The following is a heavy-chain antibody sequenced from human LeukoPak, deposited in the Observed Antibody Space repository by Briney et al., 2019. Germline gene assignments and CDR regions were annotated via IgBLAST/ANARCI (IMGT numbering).Heavy chain of an antibody. D-gene: IGHD6-13*01. Sequence: SVKVSCKASGGTFSGYAFSWVRQAPGQGLEWMGRIIPILATEFYAQKVQDRLTITADPSTSTAYMELSSLRSDDTAVYYCARDRRAAGGFFSPEYWGQGTQVTVSS. J-gene: IGHJ4*02. CDR2: IIPILATE. CDR3: ARDRRAAGGFFSPEY. V-gene: IGHV1-69*11. CDR1: GGTFSGYA.